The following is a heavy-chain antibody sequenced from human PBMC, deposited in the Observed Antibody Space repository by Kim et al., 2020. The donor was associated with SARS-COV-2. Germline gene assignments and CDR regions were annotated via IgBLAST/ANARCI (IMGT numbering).Heavy chain of an antibody. CDR1: GGTFSSYA. V-gene: IGHV1-69*13. CDR2: IIPIFGTA. CDR3: AWNYDFWSGYVSLDY. J-gene: IGHJ4*02. Sequence: SVKVSCKASGGTFSSYAISWVRQAPGQGLEWMGGIIPIFGTANYAQKFQGRVTITADESTSTAYMELSSLRSEDTAVYYCAWNYDFWSGYVSLDYWGQGTLVTVSS. D-gene: IGHD3-3*01.